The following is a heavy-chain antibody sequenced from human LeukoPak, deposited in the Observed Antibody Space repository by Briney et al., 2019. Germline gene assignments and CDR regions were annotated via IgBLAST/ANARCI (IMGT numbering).Heavy chain of an antibody. CDR1: GGTFSTHA. CDR2: VIPMLDIR. D-gene: IGHD2-21*02. CDR3: ARDGHIVEVTPLGYYGMDV. J-gene: IGHJ6*02. V-gene: IGHV1-69*04. Sequence: GASVKVSCKASGGTFSTHAISWVRQAPGQGLEWMGRVIPMLDIRNYAQKFKDRVTITADKSTTTVYMELSSLRSEDTAVYYCARDGHIVEVTPLGYYGMDVWGQGTTVTVSS.